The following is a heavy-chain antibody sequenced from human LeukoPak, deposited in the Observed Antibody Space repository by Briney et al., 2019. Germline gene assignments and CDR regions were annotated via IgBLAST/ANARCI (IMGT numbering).Heavy chain of an antibody. D-gene: IGHD6-13*01. J-gene: IGHJ4*02. Sequence: ASVKVSCKASGYTFTSYDINWVRQATGQGLEWMGWMNPNSGNTGYAQKFQGRVTMTRNTSISTAYMELSSLRSEDTAVYYCARVLSAAGTDLLDYWGQGTLVTVSS. CDR3: ARVLSAAGTDLLDY. CDR1: GYTFTSYD. CDR2: MNPNSGNT. V-gene: IGHV1-8*01.